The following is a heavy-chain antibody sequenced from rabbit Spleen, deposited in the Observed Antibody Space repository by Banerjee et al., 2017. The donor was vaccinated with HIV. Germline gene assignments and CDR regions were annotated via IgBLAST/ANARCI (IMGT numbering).Heavy chain of an antibody. CDR3: ARDTSSSFSSYGMDL. CDR1: GVSFSLSSY. CDR2: IDSGSSGFT. J-gene: IGHJ6*01. D-gene: IGHD1-1*01. V-gene: IGHV1S45*01. Sequence: QEQLVESGGDLVKPGASLTLTCTASGVSFSLSSYMCWVRQAPGKGLEWIACIDSGSSGFTYFATWAIGRFTISKPSSTTVTLQMTRLTAADTATYFCARDTSSSFSSYGMDLWGQGTLVTVS.